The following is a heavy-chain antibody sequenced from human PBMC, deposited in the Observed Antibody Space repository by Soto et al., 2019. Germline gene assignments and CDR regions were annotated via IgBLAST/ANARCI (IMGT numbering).Heavy chain of an antibody. J-gene: IGHJ4*02. CDR1: GGSMNNIY. CDR3: ARVSCSGGSCYYFDY. D-gene: IGHD2-15*01. CDR2: IYYSGST. V-gene: IGHV4-59*01. Sequence: PSETLSLTCTVSGGSMNNIYWSWIRQSPEKGLEWIGYIYYSGSTNHNPSLKSRVTISVDTSKNQFSLKLSSVTAADTAVYYCARVSCSGGSCYYFDYWGQGTLVTVSS.